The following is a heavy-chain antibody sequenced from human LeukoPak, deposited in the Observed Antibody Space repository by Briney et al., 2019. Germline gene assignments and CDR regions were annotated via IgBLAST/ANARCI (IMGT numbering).Heavy chain of an antibody. CDR1: GVTFSSDW. V-gene: IGHV3-74*01. J-gene: IGHJ1*01. CDR3: YGANAEH. CDR2: INTEGRST. D-gene: IGHD4-23*01. Sequence: PGGSLRLSCAAPGVTFSSDWMHWVRQAPGQGLGWVSGINTEGRSTSYADSVKGRFNISSDNAKNTLYLQMNSLRAEDTAVYYCYGANAEHWGQGTLVTVSS.